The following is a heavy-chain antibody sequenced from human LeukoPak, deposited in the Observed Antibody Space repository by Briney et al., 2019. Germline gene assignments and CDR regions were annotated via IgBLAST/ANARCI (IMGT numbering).Heavy chain of an antibody. CDR1: GFTFSSYA. Sequence: GGSLRLSCAASGFTFSSYAMSWVRQAPGKGLEWVSAISGSGGSTYYADSVKGRFTISRGNSKNTLYLQMNSLRAEDTAVYYCAKDRSIFGVVTHYFDYWGQGTLVTVSS. D-gene: IGHD3-3*02. J-gene: IGHJ4*02. CDR2: ISGSGGST. V-gene: IGHV3-23*01. CDR3: AKDRSIFGVVTHYFDY.